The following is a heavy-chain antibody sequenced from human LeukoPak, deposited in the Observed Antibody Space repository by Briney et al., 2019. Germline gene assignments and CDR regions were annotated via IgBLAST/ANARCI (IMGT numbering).Heavy chain of an antibody. J-gene: IGHJ4*02. CDR3: ARALYCSGGSCYSGGMVY. CDR1: GFTFSSYG. D-gene: IGHD2-15*01. CDR2: IWYDGSNK. Sequence: AGGSLRLSCAASGFTFSSYGMHWVRQAPGKGLEWVAVIWYDGSNKYYADSVKGRFTISRDNSKNTLYLQMNSLRAEDTAVYYCARALYCSGGSCYSGGMVYWGRGTLVTVSS. V-gene: IGHV3-33*01.